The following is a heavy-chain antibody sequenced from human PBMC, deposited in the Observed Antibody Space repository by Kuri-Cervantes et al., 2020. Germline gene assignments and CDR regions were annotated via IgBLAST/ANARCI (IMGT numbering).Heavy chain of an antibody. CDR1: GYTFTSYG. D-gene: IGHD1-1*01. CDR3: ARANPSTAHDP. V-gene: IGHV1-18*01. Sequence: ASVKVSCKASGYTFTSYGFDWVRQAPGQGLEWMGWIRGDEGNTNYAQKLQGRVTMTTDTSTSTAYMELRSLRSDDTAIYYCARANPSTAHDPWGQGTLVTVSS. CDR2: IRGDEGNT. J-gene: IGHJ5*02.